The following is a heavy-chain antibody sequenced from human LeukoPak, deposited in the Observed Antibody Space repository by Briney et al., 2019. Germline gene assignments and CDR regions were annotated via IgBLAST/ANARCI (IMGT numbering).Heavy chain of an antibody. CDR2: INHSGST. V-gene: IGHV4-34*01. Sequence: SETLSLTCAVYGGSFSGYYWSWIRQPPGKGLEWIGEINHSGSTNYNPSLKSRVTISVDTSKNQFSLKLSSVTAADTAVYYCARRSSSWFDYWGQGTLVTVSS. J-gene: IGHJ4*02. CDR1: GGSFSGYY. CDR3: ARRSSSWFDY. D-gene: IGHD6-13*01.